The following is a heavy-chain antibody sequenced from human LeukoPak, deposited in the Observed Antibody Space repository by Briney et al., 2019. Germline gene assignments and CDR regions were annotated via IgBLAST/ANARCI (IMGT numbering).Heavy chain of an antibody. V-gene: IGHV3-48*01. J-gene: IGHJ2*01. D-gene: IGHD3-22*01. Sequence: GGSLRLSCATSGFTFNTFGMHWVRQAPGKGLEWVSYITGSATTTYYADSVKGRFTISRDNGKNSLYLQMNSLRVEDTAVYYCAKVALLPSSRGYFDTNYWYFDLWGRGALVTVSS. CDR2: ITGSATTT. CDR3: AKVALLPSSRGYFDTNYWYFDL. CDR1: GFTFNTFG.